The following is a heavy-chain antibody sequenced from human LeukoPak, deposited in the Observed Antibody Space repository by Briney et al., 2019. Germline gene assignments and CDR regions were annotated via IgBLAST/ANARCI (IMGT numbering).Heavy chain of an antibody. CDR2: IYTSGST. CDR3: ARVRIAVAGNYYYYYGMDV. CDR1: GGSISSGSYY. V-gene: IGHV4-61*02. Sequence: PSQTLSLTCTVSGGSISSGSYYWSWIRQPAGKGVEWIGRIYTSGSTNYNPSLKSRVTISVDTSKNQFSLKLSSVTAADTAVYYCARVRIAVAGNYYYYYGMDVWGQGTTVTVSS. D-gene: IGHD6-19*01. J-gene: IGHJ6*02.